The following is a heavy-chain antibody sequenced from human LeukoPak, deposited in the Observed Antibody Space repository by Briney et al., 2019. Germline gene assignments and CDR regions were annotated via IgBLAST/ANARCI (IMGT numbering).Heavy chain of an antibody. J-gene: IGHJ4*02. Sequence: GGSLRLSCAASGFTFSTYSMNWVRQAPVKVLEWVSSISSSGSYIYYADSVEGRFTISRDNAKNSLYLQMNSLRAEDTAVYYCARDALYSSSSEGDFDYWGQGTLVTVSS. D-gene: IGHD6-6*01. CDR1: GFTFSTYS. CDR3: ARDALYSSSSEGDFDY. V-gene: IGHV3-21*03. CDR2: ISSSGSYI.